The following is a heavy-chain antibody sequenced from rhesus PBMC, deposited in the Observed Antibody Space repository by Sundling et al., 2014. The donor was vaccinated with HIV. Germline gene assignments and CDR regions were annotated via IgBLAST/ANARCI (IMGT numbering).Heavy chain of an antibody. CDR3: TRDGYSSGWSHFDY. J-gene: IGHJ4*01. D-gene: IGHD6-31*01. Sequence: EVQLVESGGGLVQPGGSLRLSCAASGFTFDDYAMSWVRQAPGTGLEWISRISWNSGTIYYADSVKGRFTISRDNAKNSLFLQMDRLRAEDTAVYYCTRDGYSSGWSHFDYWGQGVLVTVSS. V-gene: IGHV3-134*01. CDR1: GFTFDDYA. CDR2: ISWNSGTI.